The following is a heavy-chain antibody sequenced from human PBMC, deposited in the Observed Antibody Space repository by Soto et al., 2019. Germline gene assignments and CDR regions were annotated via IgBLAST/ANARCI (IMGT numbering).Heavy chain of an antibody. CDR1: GGSISSSSYY. J-gene: IGHJ4*02. CDR3: SRHGDASSWYFFDY. D-gene: IGHD6-13*01. Sequence: SEPLSLTCSVSGGSISSSSYYWAWIRQPPGKGPEWIGSIYYSGTTYYNPSLKSRVTIFVDTSKNQFSLYLNSVTAADTAVYYCSRHGDASSWYFFDYWGQGALVTVSS. CDR2: IYYSGTT. V-gene: IGHV4-39*01.